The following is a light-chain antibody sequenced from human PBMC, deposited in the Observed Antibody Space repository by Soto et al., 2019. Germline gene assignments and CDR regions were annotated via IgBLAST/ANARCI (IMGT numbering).Light chain of an antibody. V-gene: IGKV3-11*01. Sequence: EIVMTQSPATLSVSPGERATLSCRATQSVSSYLAWYQQKPGQGPRLLIYDASNRATGIPARFSGSGSGTDFTLTISSLEPEDFAVYYCQQRSNWPSLTFGGGTKVDIK. CDR3: QQRSNWPSLT. CDR2: DAS. CDR1: QSVSSY. J-gene: IGKJ4*01.